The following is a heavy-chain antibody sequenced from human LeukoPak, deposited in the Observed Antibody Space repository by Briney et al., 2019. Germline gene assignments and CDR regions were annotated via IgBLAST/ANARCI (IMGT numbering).Heavy chain of an antibody. CDR2: IKQDGSEK. CDR3: ARDQGQGAFDI. Sequence: GGSLRLSCTASGFTFSSYWMSWVRQAPGKGLEWVANIKQDGSEKYYVDSVKGRFTVSRDNAKNSLYLQMNSLRAEDTAVYYCARDQGQGAFDIWGQGTMVIVSS. V-gene: IGHV3-7*01. CDR1: GFTFSSYW. J-gene: IGHJ3*02.